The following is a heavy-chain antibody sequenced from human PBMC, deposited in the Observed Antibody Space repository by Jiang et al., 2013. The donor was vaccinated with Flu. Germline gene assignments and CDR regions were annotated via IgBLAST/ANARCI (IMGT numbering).Heavy chain of an antibody. V-gene: IGHV4-59*01. CDR3: ARGSKCTSFSCRYFYGLDV. CDR1: GDSISNYY. CDR2: MFNSENI. D-gene: IGHD2-2*01. Sequence: LSLTCTVSGDSISNYYWSWIRQSPGKGLEFIGHMFNSENINYNPSLKSRVTISLDPSKNQFSLKMNSVTAADTAMYYCARGSKCTSFSCRYFYGLDVWGKGTTVIVSS. J-gene: IGHJ6*04.